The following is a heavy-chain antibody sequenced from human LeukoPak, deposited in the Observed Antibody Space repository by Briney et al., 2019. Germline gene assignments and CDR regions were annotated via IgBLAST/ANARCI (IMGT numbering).Heavy chain of an antibody. CDR3: ASELSRGDEGFDY. CDR2: IIPILGIA. CDR1: GGTFSSYA. V-gene: IGHV1-69*04. J-gene: IGHJ4*02. D-gene: IGHD3-10*01. Sequence: WASVKVSCKASGGTFSSYAISWVRQAPGQGLEWMGRIIPILGIANYAQKFQGRVTITADKSTSTAYMELSSLRSEDTAVYYCASELSRGDEGFDYWGQGTLVTVSS.